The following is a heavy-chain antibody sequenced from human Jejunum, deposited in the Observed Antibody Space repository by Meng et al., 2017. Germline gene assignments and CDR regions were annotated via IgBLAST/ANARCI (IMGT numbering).Heavy chain of an antibody. J-gene: IGHJ2*01. CDR2: VYHSGST. Sequence: VQLAEPGPGLVKPSETLSLTCAVSGGSIESNNWWTWIRQPPGQGLEWIGEVYHSGSTHYNPSLQSRVTISIDNSKNRFSLSLNSVTAADTAIYYCARADYVRYFDLWGRGTLVTVSS. V-gene: IGHV4-4*02. CDR3: ARADYVRYFDL. D-gene: IGHD3-10*02. CDR1: GGSIESNNW.